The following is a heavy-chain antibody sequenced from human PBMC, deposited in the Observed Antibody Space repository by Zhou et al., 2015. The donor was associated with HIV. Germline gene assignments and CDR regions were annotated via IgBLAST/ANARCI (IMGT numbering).Heavy chain of an antibody. CDR1: GYSFKIYG. Sequence: QVQLVQSGDEVRKPGDSVKVSCKASGYSFKIYGISWVRQAPGQGLEWMGWISGFDESTNYAQKFQGRVTMTTDTSTSTVYMELRSLRSDDTAVYYCTRDQRDQLYVRGYYSTMDVWGQGTTVTVSS. CDR3: TRDQRDQLYVRGYYSTMDV. V-gene: IGHV1-18*01. CDR2: ISGFDEST. D-gene: IGHD3-22*01. J-gene: IGHJ6*02.